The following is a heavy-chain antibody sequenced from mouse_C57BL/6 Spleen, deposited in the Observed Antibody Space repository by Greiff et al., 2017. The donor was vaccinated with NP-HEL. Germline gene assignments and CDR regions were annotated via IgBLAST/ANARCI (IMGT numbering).Heavy chain of an antibody. CDR1: GFTFSSYA. CDR3: ARAYGSSPYYAMDY. D-gene: IGHD1-1*01. V-gene: IGHV5-4*03. CDR2: ISAGGSYT. Sequence: EVKLVESGGGLVKPGGSLKLSCAASGFTFSSYAMSWVRQTPEKRLEWVATISAGGSYTYYPDNVKGRFTISRDNAKNNLYLQMSHLKSEDTAMYYCARAYGSSPYYAMDYWGQGTSVTVSS. J-gene: IGHJ4*01.